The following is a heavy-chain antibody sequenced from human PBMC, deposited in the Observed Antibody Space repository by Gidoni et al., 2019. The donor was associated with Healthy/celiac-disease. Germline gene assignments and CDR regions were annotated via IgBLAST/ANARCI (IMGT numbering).Heavy chain of an antibody. J-gene: IGHJ6*03. CDR1: GFTVSSNH. D-gene: IGHD2-21*02. Sequence: EVKLVESGGCLIQPGGCLRLSCAASGFTVSSNHMSWVRQAPGKGLEWVSVIYSGGSTYYADSVKGRFTISRDNFKNTLYLLMNRLRAEDTAVYYCARVDFYMGKSYYYYYMDVWGKGTTVTVSS. CDR3: ARVDFYMGKSYYYYYMDV. V-gene: IGHV3-53*01. CDR2: IYSGGST.